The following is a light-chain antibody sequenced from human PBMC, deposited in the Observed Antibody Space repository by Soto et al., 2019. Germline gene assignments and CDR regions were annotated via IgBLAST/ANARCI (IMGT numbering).Light chain of an antibody. Sequence: EIVLPQSPGTLSLSPGERATLSCRARQSISSSYLAWYQQKPGQAPRLLIYGASSRATGIPDRFSGSGSGTDFTLTISRLEPEDFAVYYCQQYGSSPPWTFGQGTKVDIK. CDR1: QSISSSY. J-gene: IGKJ1*01. CDR2: GAS. CDR3: QQYGSSPPWT. V-gene: IGKV3-20*01.